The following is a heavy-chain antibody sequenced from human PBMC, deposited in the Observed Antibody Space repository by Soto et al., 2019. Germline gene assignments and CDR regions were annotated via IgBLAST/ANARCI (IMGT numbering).Heavy chain of an antibody. Sequence: QLQLQESGPGLVKPSETLSLTCTVSGGSINSSSYYWGWIRQPPGKGLEWIGSIYYSGSTYCNPSLKNRVTISVDTSKTQFSLRLTAVTVADTARNYCAGNADYDILAGYSHAAFEILCQETRVTASS. CDR1: GGSINSSSYY. J-gene: IGHJ3*02. D-gene: IGHD3-9*01. CDR3: AGNADYDILAGYSHAAFEI. CDR2: IYYSGST. V-gene: IGHV4-39*01.